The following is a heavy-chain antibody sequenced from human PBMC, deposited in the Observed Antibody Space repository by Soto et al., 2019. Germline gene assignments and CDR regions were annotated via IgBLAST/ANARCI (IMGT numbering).Heavy chain of an antibody. CDR1: GYSFTSYW. CDR3: ARVLFPPTVVVPAATDYYYYGMDV. Sequence: PGESLKISCKGSGYSFTSYWISWVRQMPGKGLEWMGRIDPSDSYTNYSPSFQGHVTISADKSISTAYLQWSSLKASDTAMHYCARVLFPPTVVVPAATDYYYYGMDVWGQGTTVTVSS. D-gene: IGHD2-2*01. J-gene: IGHJ6*02. V-gene: IGHV5-10-1*01. CDR2: IDPSDSYT.